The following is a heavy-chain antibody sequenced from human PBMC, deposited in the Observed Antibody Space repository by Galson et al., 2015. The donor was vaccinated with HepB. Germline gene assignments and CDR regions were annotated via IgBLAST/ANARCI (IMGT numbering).Heavy chain of an antibody. V-gene: IGHV5-10-1*01. CDR1: GYSFTSYW. J-gene: IGHJ6*03. CDR3: ARLIRRVAPYYYYYMDV. Sequence: QSGAEVKKPGESLRISCKGSGYSFTSYWISWVRQMPGKGLEWMGRIDPSDSYTNYSPSFQGHVTISADKSISTAYLQWSSLKASDTAMYYCARLIRRVAPYYYYYMDVWGKGTTVTVSS. D-gene: IGHD3-16*01. CDR2: IDPSDSYT.